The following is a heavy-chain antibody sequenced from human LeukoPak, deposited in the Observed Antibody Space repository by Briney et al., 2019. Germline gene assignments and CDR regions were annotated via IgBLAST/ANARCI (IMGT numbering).Heavy chain of an antibody. Sequence: PGVSLRLSCEASGFTFGNYAMNWVRQAPGKGLEWVSTISGTGSSTYYADSAKGRFTISRDNSKDTLFLQLNSLTAADTAMYFCAKASVAIPQYCNSWGQGTLVTVSS. CDR2: ISGTGSST. J-gene: IGHJ5*02. V-gene: IGHV3-23*01. D-gene: IGHD2-2*02. CDR1: GFTFGNYA. CDR3: AKASVAIPQYCNS.